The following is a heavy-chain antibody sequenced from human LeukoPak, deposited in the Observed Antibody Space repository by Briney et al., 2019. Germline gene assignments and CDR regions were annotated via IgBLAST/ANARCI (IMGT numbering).Heavy chain of an antibody. J-gene: IGHJ6*02. CDR3: AREWVSGYYYGMDV. Sequence: VSVKVSCKVSRYTLTSYYMHWVRQAPGQGLEWMGIINPTGGSTSSAQKFQGRVTMTRDTSTSTVYMELISLRSEDTAVYYCAREWVSGYYYGMDVWGQGTTVTVSS. V-gene: IGHV1-46*01. CDR1: RYTLTSYY. CDR2: INPTGGST. D-gene: IGHD1-26*01.